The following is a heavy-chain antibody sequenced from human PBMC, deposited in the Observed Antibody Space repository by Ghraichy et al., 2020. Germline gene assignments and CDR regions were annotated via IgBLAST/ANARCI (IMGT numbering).Heavy chain of an antibody. CDR1: GYTFTGYY. CDR2: INPNSGGT. V-gene: IGHV1-2*02. CDR3: AREGGDIAAAGEYNWFDP. J-gene: IGHJ5*02. D-gene: IGHD6-13*01. Sequence: ASVKVSCKASGYTFTGYYMHWVRQAPGQGLEWMGWINPNSGGTNYAQKFQGRVTMTRDTSISTAYMELSRLRSDDTAVYYCAREGGDIAAAGEYNWFDPWGQGTLVTVSS.